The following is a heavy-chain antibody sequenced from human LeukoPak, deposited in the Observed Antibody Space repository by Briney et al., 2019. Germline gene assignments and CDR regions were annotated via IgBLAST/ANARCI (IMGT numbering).Heavy chain of an antibody. D-gene: IGHD1-26*01. CDR3: ARVRGALRVPDY. CDR1: GGSISSYY. CDR2: IYYSGST. J-gene: IGHJ4*02. Sequence: EPSETLSLTCTVSGGSISSYYWSWIRQPPGKGLEWIGYIYYSGSTDYNPSLKSRVTISVDTSKNQFSLKLSSVTAADTAVYYCARVRGALRVPDYWGQGTLVTVS. V-gene: IGHV4-59*01.